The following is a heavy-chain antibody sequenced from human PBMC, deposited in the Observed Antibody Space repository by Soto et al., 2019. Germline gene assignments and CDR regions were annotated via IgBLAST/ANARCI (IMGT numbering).Heavy chain of an antibody. CDR1: GYTFTDYY. V-gene: IGHV1-46*01. CDR3: ARDGSSDWLTWFDP. D-gene: IGHD6-19*01. Sequence: QVQLVQSGAEVKKPGASVRVSCKASGYTFTDYYIHWVRQAPRQGLAWMGIISPSGGSTYAQKFQGRFTVTRDTSTSTAYMELSSLRSEDTAVYYCARDGSSDWLTWFDPWGQGTLVTVSS. CDR2: ISPSGGST. J-gene: IGHJ5*02.